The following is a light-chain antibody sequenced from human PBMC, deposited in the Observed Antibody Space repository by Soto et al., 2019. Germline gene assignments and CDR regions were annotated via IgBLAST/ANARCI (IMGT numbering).Light chain of an antibody. V-gene: IGLV2-14*01. CDR1: SSDVGGYKY. CDR2: EVS. J-gene: IGLJ2*01. CDR3: CSYTGGTTLV. Sequence: QSALTQPASVSGSPGQSITISCTGSSSDVGGYKYVSWYQQHPGKAPKLMIFEVSNRPSGVSYRFSGSKSGNTASLTISGLQAEDEGDYYCCSYTGGTTLVCGGGTKLTVL.